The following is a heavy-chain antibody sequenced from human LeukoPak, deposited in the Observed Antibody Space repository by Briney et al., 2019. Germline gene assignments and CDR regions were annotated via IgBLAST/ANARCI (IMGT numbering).Heavy chain of an antibody. V-gene: IGHV1-2*02. D-gene: IGHD3-22*01. CDR2: INPNSGGT. Sequence: ASVKVSCKASGYTFTGYYMHWVRQAPGQGLECMGWINPNSGGTNYAQKFQGRVTMTRDTSISTAYMELSRLRSDDTAVYYCARATALYYYDSSGYQYPDYWGQGTLVTVSS. CDR3: ARATALYYYDSSGYQYPDY. J-gene: IGHJ4*02. CDR1: GYTFTGYY.